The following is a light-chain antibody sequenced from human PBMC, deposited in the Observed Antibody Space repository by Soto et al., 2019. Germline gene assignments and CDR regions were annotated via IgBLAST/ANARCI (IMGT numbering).Light chain of an antibody. CDR2: GAS. J-gene: IGKJ1*01. CDR1: QSVSSSY. V-gene: IGKV3-20*01. CDR3: QQYHSSLWT. Sequence: EIVMTQSPATLSVSPGERGTLSCRASQSVSSSYLAWYQQKPGQAPRLLIYGASIRATGIPDRFSGSGSGTDFTLTISRLEPEDFAVYYCQQYHSSLWTFGQGTKVDIK.